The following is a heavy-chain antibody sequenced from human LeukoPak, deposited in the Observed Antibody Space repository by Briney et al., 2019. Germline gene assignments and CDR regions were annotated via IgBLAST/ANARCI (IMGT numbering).Heavy chain of an antibody. J-gene: IGHJ5*02. CDR2: IYYSGST. Sequence: PSETLPLTCTVSGGSISSGGYYWSWIRQHPGKGLEWIGYIYYSGSTYYNPSLKSRVTISVDTSKNQFSLKLSSVTAADTAVYYCAREAITMVRGAPTFDPWGQGTLVTVSS. V-gene: IGHV4-31*03. D-gene: IGHD3-10*01. CDR1: GGSISSGGYY. CDR3: AREAITMVRGAPTFDP.